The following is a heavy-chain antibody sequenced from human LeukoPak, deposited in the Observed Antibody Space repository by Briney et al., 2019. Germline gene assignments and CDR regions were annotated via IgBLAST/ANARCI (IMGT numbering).Heavy chain of an antibody. V-gene: IGHV3-30*03. CDR2: ISNDGSNK. D-gene: IGHD1-14*01. J-gene: IGHJ3*02. CDR3: ARDRSGIYDVFDI. Sequence: PGGSLRLSCAATGFTFSSFCIHWARQAPGKGLEWVAVISNDGSNKDYADSVKGRFIISRDNSKNTLYLQMNSLRVEDTAVYYCARDRSGIYDVFDIWGQGTMVTVSS. CDR1: GFTFSSFC.